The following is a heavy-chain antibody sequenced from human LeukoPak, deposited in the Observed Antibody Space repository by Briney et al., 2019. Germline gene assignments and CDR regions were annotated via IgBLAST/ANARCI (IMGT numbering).Heavy chain of an antibody. CDR1: GFTLSSYA. CDR3: AKSPSGSDYTVIDY. Sequence: GGSLTLSCAASGFTLSSYAMSWLRQAPAKGRAWVSAISGSGGSTYYADSVKGRFTIARDNPKNTLYLQMNSLRAEDTAVYYCAKSPSGSDYTVIDYWGQGTLVTVSS. CDR2: ISGSGGST. D-gene: IGHD3-10*01. J-gene: IGHJ4*02. V-gene: IGHV3-23*01.